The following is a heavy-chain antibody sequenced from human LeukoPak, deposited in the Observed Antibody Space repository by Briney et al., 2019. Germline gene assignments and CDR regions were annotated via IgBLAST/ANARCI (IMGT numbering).Heavy chain of an antibody. Sequence: GGSLRLSCAASGFTFSTYWMHWVRQAPGKGLVWVSRIKGDGTITTYADSVRGRFTISRDNAKNTLYLQMNSLRAEDTAVYYCARVFEGDVVVVAASFDYWGQGTLVTVSS. CDR2: IKGDGTIT. D-gene: IGHD2-15*01. CDR1: GFTFSTYW. V-gene: IGHV3-74*03. CDR3: ARVFEGDVVVVAASFDY. J-gene: IGHJ4*02.